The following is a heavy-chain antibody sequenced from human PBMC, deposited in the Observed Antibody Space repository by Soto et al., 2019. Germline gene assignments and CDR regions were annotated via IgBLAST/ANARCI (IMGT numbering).Heavy chain of an antibody. J-gene: IGHJ5*02. CDR1: GYTFTGYY. Sequence: ASVKVSCKASGYTFTGYYMHWVRQAPGQGLEWMGWINPNSGGTNYAQKFQGWVTMTRDTSISTAYMELSRLRSDDTAVYYCAREGQISLTYNWFDPRGQGTLVTVSS. V-gene: IGHV1-2*04. CDR3: AREGQISLTYNWFDP. CDR2: INPNSGGT.